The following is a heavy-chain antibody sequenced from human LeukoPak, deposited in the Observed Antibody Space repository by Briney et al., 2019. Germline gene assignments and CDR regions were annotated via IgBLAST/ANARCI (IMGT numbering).Heavy chain of an antibody. Sequence: SETLSLTCTLSGGSISSTTYYWGWIRQPAGKGLEWIGRIYTSGITNYNPSLKSRVTMSVDTSKNQFSLNLSSVTAADTAVYYCARGGSLDTAKGPPVFDYWGQGTLVTVSS. CDR1: GGSISSTTYY. CDR3: ARGGSLDTAKGPPVFDY. V-gene: IGHV4-61*02. D-gene: IGHD5-18*01. J-gene: IGHJ4*02. CDR2: IYTSGIT.